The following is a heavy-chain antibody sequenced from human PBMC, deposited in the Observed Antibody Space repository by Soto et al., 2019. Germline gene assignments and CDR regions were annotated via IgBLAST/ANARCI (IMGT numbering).Heavy chain of an antibody. J-gene: IGHJ4*02. Sequence: QVQLQESGPGLVKPSETLSLTCTVSSGSISTYYWSWIRQSPGKGLEWIGYIFYSGSTNYNPSLKSRVTISLDMSKNQFSLKLSSVTAADTAVYYCARVADSSGYPLDYWGQGILVTVSS. CDR1: SGSISTYY. CDR3: ARVADSSGYPLDY. V-gene: IGHV4-59*01. D-gene: IGHD3-22*01. CDR2: IFYSGST.